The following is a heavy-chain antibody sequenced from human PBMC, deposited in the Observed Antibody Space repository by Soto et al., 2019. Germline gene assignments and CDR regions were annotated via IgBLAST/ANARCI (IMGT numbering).Heavy chain of an antibody. CDR2: IYWNDDK. CDR3: AHHSPHSSDTPALFDY. V-gene: IGHV2-5*01. CDR1: GFSHSTSGVG. Sequence: SGPTLVNPTQTLTLTCTFSGFSHSTSGVGVGWIRQPPGKALEWLALIYWNDDKRYSPSLKSRLTITKDTSKNQVVLTMTNMDPVDTATYYCAHHSPHSSDTPALFDYSGQGTLVTVSS. D-gene: IGHD3-22*01. J-gene: IGHJ4*02.